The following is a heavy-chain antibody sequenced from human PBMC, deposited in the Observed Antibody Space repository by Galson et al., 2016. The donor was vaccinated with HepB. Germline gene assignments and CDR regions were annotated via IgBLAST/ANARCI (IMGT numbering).Heavy chain of an antibody. D-gene: IGHD6-13*01. J-gene: IGHJ4*02. V-gene: IGHV2-5*02. CDR2: IYWDDDK. CDR1: GFSLSTSGVG. CDR3: AHRASAGTRTPYFDY. Sequence: PALVKPTQTLTLTCTFSGFSLSTSGVGVGWIRQPPGKALEWLALIYWDDDKRYSPSLKSRLTITKDTSKNQVALTMPNMDPVETATYYCAHRASAGTRTPYFDYWDQGTLVTVSS.